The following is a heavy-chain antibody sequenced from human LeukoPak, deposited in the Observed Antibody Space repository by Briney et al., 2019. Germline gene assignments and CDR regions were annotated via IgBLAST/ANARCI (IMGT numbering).Heavy chain of an antibody. CDR1: GFIFSSYA. D-gene: IGHD2-2*01. Sequence: GGSLRLSCAVSGFIFSSYAMSWVRQAPGKGLEWISAISGSVGSTYYADSVKGRFTISRDNSKNTLYLQMNSLRAEDTAVYYCAKGPYQLPLDYWGQGTLVTVSS. CDR2: ISGSVGST. V-gene: IGHV3-23*01. J-gene: IGHJ4*02. CDR3: AKGPYQLPLDY.